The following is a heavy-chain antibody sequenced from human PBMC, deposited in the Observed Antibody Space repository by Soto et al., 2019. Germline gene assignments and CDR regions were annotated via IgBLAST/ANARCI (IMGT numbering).Heavy chain of an antibody. CDR3: SGCSGGACHPNYGMDV. V-gene: IGHV3-21*01. D-gene: IGHD2-15*01. CDR2: ISPSTSHI. Sequence: EVHLVASGGGLVKPGGSLRLSCAVSGFTFSSCTMNWVRQAPGKGLEWVSSISPSTSHIYYADSVKGRFTISRDNAKNSLFLQMNSLRGEDTAVYDWSGCSGGACHPNYGMDVWGQGTTVTVSS. J-gene: IGHJ6*02. CDR1: GFTFSSCT.